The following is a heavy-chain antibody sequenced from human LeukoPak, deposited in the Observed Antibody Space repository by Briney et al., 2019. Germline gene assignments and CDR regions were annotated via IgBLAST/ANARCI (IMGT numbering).Heavy chain of an antibody. J-gene: IGHJ6*02. CDR2: ISGSGGST. CDR3: AGGYCSSTSCYAAYYYYYGMDV. CDR1: GFTFSSYA. Sequence: GGSLRLSCAASGFTFSSYAMSWVRQAPGKGLEWVSAISGSGGSTYYADSVKGRFTISRDNSKNTLYPQMNSLRAEDTAVYYCAGGYCSSTSCYAAYYYYYGMDVWGQGTTVTVSS. V-gene: IGHV3-23*01. D-gene: IGHD2-2*01.